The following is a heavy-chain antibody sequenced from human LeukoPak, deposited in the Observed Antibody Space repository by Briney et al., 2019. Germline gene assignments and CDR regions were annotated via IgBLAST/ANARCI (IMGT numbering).Heavy chain of an antibody. D-gene: IGHD3-10*01. CDR2: INHSGST. V-gene: IGHV4-34*01. Sequence: SETLSLTCAVYGGSFSGYYWSWIRQPPGKGLEWIGEINHSGSTNYNPSLKSRVTISIDTSKNQFSLRLTSVTAADTAVYFCARPRLLFGSGPILVWGQGTLVTVSS. CDR3: ARPRLLFGSGPILV. CDR1: GGSFSGYY. J-gene: IGHJ4*02.